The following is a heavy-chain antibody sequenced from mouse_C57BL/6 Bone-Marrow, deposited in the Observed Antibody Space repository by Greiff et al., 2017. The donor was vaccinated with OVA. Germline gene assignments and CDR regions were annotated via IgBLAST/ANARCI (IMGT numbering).Heavy chain of an antibody. CDR1: GYTFTSYW. CDR2: IHPNSGST. V-gene: IGHV1-64*01. D-gene: IGHD1-1*01. Sequence: QVQLQQPGAELVKPGASVKLSCKASGYTFTSYWMHWVKQRPGQGLEWIGMIHPNSGSTNYNEKFKSKATLTVDKSSSTAYMQLSSLTSEDSAVYYCARRSLFTTVVATDWYFDVWGTGTTVTVSS. J-gene: IGHJ1*03. CDR3: ARRSLFTTVVATDWYFDV.